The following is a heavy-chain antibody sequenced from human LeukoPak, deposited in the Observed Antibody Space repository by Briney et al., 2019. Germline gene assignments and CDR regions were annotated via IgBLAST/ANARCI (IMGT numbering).Heavy chain of an antibody. D-gene: IGHD3-22*01. CDR3: ARPDYYDSSGYYRGAHDAFDI. CDR2: MNPNSGNT. V-gene: IGHV1-8*03. Sequence: ASVKVSCKASGYTFTSYDINWVRQATGQGLEWMGWMNPNSGNTGYAQKFQGRVTITRNTSISTAYMELSSLRSEDTAVYYCARPDYYDSSGYYRGAHDAFDIWGQGTMVTVSS. J-gene: IGHJ3*02. CDR1: GYTFTSYD.